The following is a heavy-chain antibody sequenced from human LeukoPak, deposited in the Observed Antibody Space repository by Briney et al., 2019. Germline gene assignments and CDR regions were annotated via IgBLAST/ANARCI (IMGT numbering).Heavy chain of an antibody. CDR1: GGSFSGYY. D-gene: IGHD1-26*01. CDR3: ATMSGTYYKFDY. CDR2: IYYSGST. V-gene: IGHV4-59*01. J-gene: IGHJ4*02. Sequence: SETPSLTCAVYGGSFSGYYWSWIRQPPGKGLEWIGYIYYSGSTNYNPSLKSRVTISVDTSKNQFSLKLSSVTAADTAVYYCATMSGTYYKFDYWGQGTLVTVSS.